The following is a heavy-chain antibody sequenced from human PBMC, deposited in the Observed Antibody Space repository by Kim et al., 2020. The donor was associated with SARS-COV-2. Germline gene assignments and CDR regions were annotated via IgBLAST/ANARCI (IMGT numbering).Heavy chain of an antibody. CDR2: ISYDGSNK. CDR3: AKEMRYDFWSGHVYYYYGMDV. Sequence: GGSLRLSCAASGFTFSSYGMHWVRQAPGKGLEWVAVISYDGSNKYYADSVKGRFTISRDNSKNTLYLQMNSLRAEDTAVYYCAKEMRYDFWSGHVYYYYGMDVWGQGTTVTVSS. D-gene: IGHD3-3*01. V-gene: IGHV3-30*18. J-gene: IGHJ6*02. CDR1: GFTFSSYG.